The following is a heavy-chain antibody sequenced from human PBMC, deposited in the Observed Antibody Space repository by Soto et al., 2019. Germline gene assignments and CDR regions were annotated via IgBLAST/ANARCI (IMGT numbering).Heavy chain of an antibody. V-gene: IGHV3-13*04. Sequence: ESGGGLVQPGGSLRLSCAASGFTFSSYDMHWVRQVTGTGLEWVSTFGSSGDTYYPGSLKGRFTISRENAKTSLYLQMNSQRAEDTAVYYCARGGASHNSGYYYFGLWGQGTLVTVSS. J-gene: IGHJ4*02. CDR3: ARGGASHNSGYYYFGL. CDR1: GFTFSSYD. D-gene: IGHD3-22*01. CDR2: FGSSGDT.